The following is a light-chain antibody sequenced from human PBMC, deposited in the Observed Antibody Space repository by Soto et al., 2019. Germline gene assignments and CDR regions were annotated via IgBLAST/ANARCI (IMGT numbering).Light chain of an antibody. CDR2: DTS. Sequence: DIQLTQSPSFLSASVGDRVTITCRASQGTNNYLAWYQQKPGKAPNLLIYDTSTLHSGVPSRFSGSGSGTEFTLTISSLQPEDFAAYYCQQGNSYPLTFGGGTKVEIK. CDR1: QGTNNY. CDR3: QQGNSYPLT. V-gene: IGKV1-9*01. J-gene: IGKJ4*01.